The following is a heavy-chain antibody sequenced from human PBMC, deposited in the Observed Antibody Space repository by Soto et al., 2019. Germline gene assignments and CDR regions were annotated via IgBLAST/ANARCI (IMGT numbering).Heavy chain of an antibody. D-gene: IGHD3-10*01. CDR1: GGSISSYY. CDR3: ARDLYGSGSYYNHFDY. CDR2: IYYSGST. V-gene: IGHV4-59*01. J-gene: IGHJ4*02. Sequence: SETLSLTCTVSGGSISSYYWSWIRQPPGKGLEWIGYIYYSGSTNYNPSLKSRVTISVDTSKNQFSLKLSSVTAADTAVYYCARDLYGSGSYYNHFDYWGQGTLVTVSS.